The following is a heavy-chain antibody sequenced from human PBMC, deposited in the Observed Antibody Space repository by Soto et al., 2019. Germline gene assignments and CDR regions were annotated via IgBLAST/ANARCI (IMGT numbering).Heavy chain of an antibody. D-gene: IGHD6-6*01. CDR3: ARDIEYSSSSYYYYYGMDV. Sequence: QPGGSLRLSCAASGFTFSSYGMHWVRQAPGKGLEWVAVIWYDGSNKYYADSVKGRFTISRDNSKNTLYLQMNSLRAEDTAVYYCARDIEYSSSSYYYYYGMDVWGQGTTVTVSS. V-gene: IGHV3-33*01. CDR2: IWYDGSNK. J-gene: IGHJ6*02. CDR1: GFTFSSYG.